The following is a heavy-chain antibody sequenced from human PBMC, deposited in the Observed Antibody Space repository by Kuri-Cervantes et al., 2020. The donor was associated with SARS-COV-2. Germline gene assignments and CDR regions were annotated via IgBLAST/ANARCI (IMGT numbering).Heavy chain of an antibody. CDR2: IPYDGSNK. V-gene: IGHV3-30*02. J-gene: IGHJ4*02. CDR3: AKDQYGIVVVVAAIDH. CDR1: GFTFSSYG. Sequence: GESLKISCAASGFTFSSYGMHWVRQAPGKGLEWVAFIPYDGSNKFYADSVRGRFTISRDNSKNTLYLQMNGLRTEDTAIYYCAKDQYGIVVVVAAIDHWGQGTLVTVSS. D-gene: IGHD2-15*01.